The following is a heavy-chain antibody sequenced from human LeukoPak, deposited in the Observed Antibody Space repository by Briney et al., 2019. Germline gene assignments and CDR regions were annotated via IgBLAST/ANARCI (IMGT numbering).Heavy chain of an antibody. CDR1: GFTFRSYG. Sequence: PGGSLRLSCAASGFTFRSYGMHWVRQAPGKGLEWVAIISYDGSNKNYGDPVKGRFTISRDNSRNTLYLQMNSLRAEDTAVYHCARHFGVVTKGVYYYYYGMDVWGQGTTVTVSS. CDR2: ISYDGSNK. D-gene: IGHD3-3*01. V-gene: IGHV3-30*03. CDR3: ARHFGVVTKGVYYYYYGMDV. J-gene: IGHJ6*02.